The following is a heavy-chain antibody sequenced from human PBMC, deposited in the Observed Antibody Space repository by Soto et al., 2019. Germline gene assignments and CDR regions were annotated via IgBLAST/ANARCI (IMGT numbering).Heavy chain of an antibody. J-gene: IGHJ5*02. CDR3: ARGVQYNWNYVP. CDR2: MYHSGST. V-gene: IGHV4-30-2*05. Sequence: SETLSLTCAVSGGSISSGGYSWSWIRQPPGKGLEWIGYMYHSGSTYYNPSLKSRVTISVDTSKNQFSLKLSSVTAADTAVYYCARGVQYNWNYVPWGQGTLVTVSS. CDR1: GGSISSGGYS. D-gene: IGHD1-7*01.